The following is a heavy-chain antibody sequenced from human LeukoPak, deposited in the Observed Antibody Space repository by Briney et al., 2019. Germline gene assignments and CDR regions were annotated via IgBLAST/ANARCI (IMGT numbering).Heavy chain of an antibody. CDR1: GGSISSYY. CDR2: IYYSGST. V-gene: IGHV4-59*08. Sequence: SETLSLTCTVSGGSISSYYWSWIRQPPGKGLEWIGYIYYSGSTNYNPSLKSRVTISVDTSKNQFSLKLSSVTAEDTAVYYCARHGNPYCGGDCYRGEFDYWGQGTLVTVSS. J-gene: IGHJ4*02. D-gene: IGHD2-21*02. CDR3: ARHGNPYCGGDCYRGEFDY.